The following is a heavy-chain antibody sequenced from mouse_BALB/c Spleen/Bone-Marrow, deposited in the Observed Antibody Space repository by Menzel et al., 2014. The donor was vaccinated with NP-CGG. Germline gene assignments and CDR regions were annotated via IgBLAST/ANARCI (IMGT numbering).Heavy chain of an antibody. CDR1: GYTFTSYV. CDR2: INPYNDGT. J-gene: IGHJ4*01. D-gene: IGHD1-1*01. Sequence: EVKLMESGPELVKPGASVKMSCKASGYTFTSYVMHWVKQKPGQGLEWIGYINPYNDGTKYNEKFKGKATLTSDKSSSTAYMELSSLTSEDSAVYYCAREEGYYGSLYAMDYWGQGTSVTVSS. V-gene: IGHV1-14*01. CDR3: AREEGYYGSLYAMDY.